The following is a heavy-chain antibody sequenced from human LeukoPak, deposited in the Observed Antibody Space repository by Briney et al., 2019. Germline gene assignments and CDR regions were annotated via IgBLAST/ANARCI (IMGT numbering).Heavy chain of an antibody. D-gene: IGHD2-15*01. V-gene: IGHV4-59*01. CDR1: GDSIGTSY. CDR3: ARDSRGGGPDFDY. CDR2: IHYSGAT. J-gene: IGHJ4*02. Sequence: PSETLSLTCTVSGDSIGTSYWAWIRQPPGKGLEWVAYIHYSGATSYNPSLESRLTISLDVSNNQFSLKLSSVTAADTAVYYCARDSRGGGPDFDYWGQGVLVTVSS.